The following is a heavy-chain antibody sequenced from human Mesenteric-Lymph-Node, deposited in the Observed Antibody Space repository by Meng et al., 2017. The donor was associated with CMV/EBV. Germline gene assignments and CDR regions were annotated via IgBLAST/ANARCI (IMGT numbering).Heavy chain of an antibody. CDR1: GGSVSSGSYY. D-gene: IGHD6-25*01. V-gene: IGHV4-61*01. Sequence: ESLKISCPVPGGSVSSGSYYWSWIRQPPGKGLEWIGYIYYSGSTNYNPSPKSRVTISVDTSKNQFSLKLSSVTAADTAVYYCAREGLSSGWTTPMVFDYWGQGTLVTVSS. CDR2: IYYSGST. CDR3: AREGLSSGWTTPMVFDY. J-gene: IGHJ4*02.